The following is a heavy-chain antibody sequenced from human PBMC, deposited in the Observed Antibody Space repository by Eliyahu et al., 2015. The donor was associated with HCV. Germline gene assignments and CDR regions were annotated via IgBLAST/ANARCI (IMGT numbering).Heavy chain of an antibody. CDR2: ISHDGNNQ. V-gene: IGHV3-30*18. Sequence: QVQMVEAGGGVVQPGSSLRLSCTASGFSFSSYAMPWVRQAPGKGLAWVAGISHDGNNQFYADXVKGRFTVSREYRKNTLFLQMNSLRPEDTGLYYCAKVTAAAGTHYYYYAMDVWGQGTTVSVSS. D-gene: IGHD6-13*01. CDR3: AKVTAAAGTHYYYYAMDV. J-gene: IGHJ6*02. CDR1: GFSFSSYA.